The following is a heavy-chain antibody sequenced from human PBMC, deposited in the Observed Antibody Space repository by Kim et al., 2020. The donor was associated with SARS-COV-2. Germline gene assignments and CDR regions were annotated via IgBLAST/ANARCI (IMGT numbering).Heavy chain of an antibody. CDR3: ARDPRKRRGWFDP. Sequence: GGSLRLSCAASGFTFSSYSMNWVRQAPGKGLEWVSSISSSSSYIYYADSVKGRFTISRDNAKNSLYLQMNSLRAEDTAVYYCARDPRKRRGWFDPWGQGTLVTVSS. CDR2: ISSSSSYI. CDR1: GFTFSSYS. J-gene: IGHJ5*02. V-gene: IGHV3-21*01.